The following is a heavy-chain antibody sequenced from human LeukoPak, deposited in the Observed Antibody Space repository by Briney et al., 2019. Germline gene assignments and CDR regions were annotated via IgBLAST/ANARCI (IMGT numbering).Heavy chain of an antibody. CDR3: ARGNVVVPAVDY. CDR2: INHSGST. J-gene: IGHJ4*02. V-gene: IGHV4-34*01. Sequence: ETSETLSLTCAVYGGSFSGYYWSWIRRPPGKGLEWIGEINHSGSTNYNPSLKSRVTISVDRSKNQFSLKLSSVTAADTAVYYCARGNVVVPAVDYWGQGTLVTVSS. CDR1: GGSFSGYY. D-gene: IGHD2-2*01.